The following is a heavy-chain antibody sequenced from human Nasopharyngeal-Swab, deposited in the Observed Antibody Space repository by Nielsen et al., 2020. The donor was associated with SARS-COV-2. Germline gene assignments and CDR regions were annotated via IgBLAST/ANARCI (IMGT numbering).Heavy chain of an antibody. Sequence: SVKVSCKASFSNYAISWVRQAPGHGLEWMGRIIPILGITNYAQKFHDRVTITADKSTSTAYMELSGLRSEDTAVYYCARGDYRGTYYFDYWGQGTLVTVSP. CDR1: FSNYA. J-gene: IGHJ4*02. D-gene: IGHD1-26*01. CDR2: IIPILGIT. V-gene: IGHV1-69*04. CDR3: ARGDYRGTYYFDY.